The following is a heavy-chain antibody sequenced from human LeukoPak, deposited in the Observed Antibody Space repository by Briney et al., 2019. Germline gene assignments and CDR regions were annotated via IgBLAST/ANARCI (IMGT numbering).Heavy chain of an antibody. J-gene: IGHJ4*02. CDR2: ITNDGSST. V-gene: IGHV3-74*01. CDR1: GLTFSSHW. CDR3: ASSGGDYVIY. Sequence: GGSLRLSCAASGLTFSSHWMHWVRQAPGKGLVWVSRITNDGSSTTYADSVKGRFTIPRDNAKNMLYLQVNSLRAEDTAVYYCASSGGDYVIYWGQGTLVTVSS. D-gene: IGHD4-17*01.